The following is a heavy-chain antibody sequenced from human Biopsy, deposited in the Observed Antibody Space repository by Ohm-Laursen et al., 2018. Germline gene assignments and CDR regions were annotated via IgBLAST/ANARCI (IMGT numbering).Heavy chain of an antibody. CDR1: GFSLSSHGVG. Sequence: TQTLTLTSTFSGFSLSSHGVGVGWIRQPPGEALEWLAIVYWDNDKRYSPSLWSRLNIWKDASKNRVVLTLTDMDPVDTATYYCAHVVITYGGIIALDAFDVWGQGSMVSVSS. V-gene: IGHV2-5*02. CDR3: AHVVITYGGIIALDAFDV. CDR2: VYWDNDK. J-gene: IGHJ3*01. D-gene: IGHD3-16*02.